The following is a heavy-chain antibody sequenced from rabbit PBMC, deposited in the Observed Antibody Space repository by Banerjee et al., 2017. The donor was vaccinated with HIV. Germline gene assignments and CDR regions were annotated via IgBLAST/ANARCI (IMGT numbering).Heavy chain of an antibody. D-gene: IGHD6-1*01. CDR1: GFSFSSSYY. CDR3: ARNRDYAADDYALNL. J-gene: IGHJ4*01. CDR2: IYTGSGTT. Sequence: QSLEESGGDLVKPEGSLTLTCTASGFSFSSSYYMCWVRQAPGKGLEWIGCIYTGSGTTYYASWAKGRFTISKTSSTTVTLQMTSLTAADTATYFCARNRDYAADDYALNLWGPGTLVTVS. V-gene: IGHV1S40*01.